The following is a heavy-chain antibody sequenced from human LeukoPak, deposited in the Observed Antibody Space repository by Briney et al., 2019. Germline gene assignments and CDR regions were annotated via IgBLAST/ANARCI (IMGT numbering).Heavy chain of an antibody. CDR1: GYTFTGKF. D-gene: IGHD3/OR15-3a*01. Sequence: ASVRVSCKASGYTFTGKFIHWVRQAPGRGLEWMGWIHPNSGGTDYAQKFQGRVTMTRDTSIATAYMDLSRLISDDTAVYYCARDREGLAYFDFWGQGTLVTVSS. V-gene: IGHV1-2*02. J-gene: IGHJ4*02. CDR2: IHPNSGGT. CDR3: ARDREGLAYFDF.